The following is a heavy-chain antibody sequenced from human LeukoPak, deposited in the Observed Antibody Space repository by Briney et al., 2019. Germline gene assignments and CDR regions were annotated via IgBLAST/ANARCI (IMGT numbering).Heavy chain of an antibody. CDR2: ISGSGGST. J-gene: IGHJ4*02. CDR3: AKDRGVAVAPYYFDY. CDR1: GFTFSSYA. V-gene: IGHV3-23*01. D-gene: IGHD6-19*01. Sequence: GGHLRLSCAASGFTFSSYAMRWVRQAPGKGLEWVSAISGSGGSTYYADSVKGRFTISRDNSKNTLYLQMNSLRAEDTAVYYCAKDRGVAVAPYYFDYWGQGTLVTVSS.